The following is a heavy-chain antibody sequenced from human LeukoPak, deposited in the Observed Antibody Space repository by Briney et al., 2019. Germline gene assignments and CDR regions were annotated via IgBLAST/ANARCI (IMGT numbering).Heavy chain of an antibody. CDR2: AYTGGNS. J-gene: IGHJ3*02. D-gene: IGHD3-22*01. Sequence: GGSLRLSCAASGFTFSSYSMNWVRQAPGKGLEWVSVAYTGGNSYYAGSVQGRFIISRDISKNTLYLQMNNLRAEDSALYYCARGGRGSAAVVAPRSFDIWGQGTMVTVSS. V-gene: IGHV3-53*01. CDR1: GFTFSSYS. CDR3: ARGGRGSAAVVAPRSFDI.